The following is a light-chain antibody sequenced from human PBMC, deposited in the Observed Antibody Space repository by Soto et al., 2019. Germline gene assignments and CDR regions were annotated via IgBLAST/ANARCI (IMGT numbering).Light chain of an antibody. V-gene: IGKV1-5*03. J-gene: IGKJ2*01. CDR1: QSISRW. CDR2: KAS. CDR3: QQYSSYSAYT. Sequence: DIQMTQSPSTLSASVGDRVTITCQASQSISRWLAWHQQKPGKAPKVLIYKASNLETGVPSRFSGSGSGTDFTLTINSLQPDDLATYYCQQYSSYSAYTFGQGTKLEIK.